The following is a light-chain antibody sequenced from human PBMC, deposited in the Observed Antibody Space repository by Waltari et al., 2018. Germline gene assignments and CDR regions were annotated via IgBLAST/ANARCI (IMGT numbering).Light chain of an antibody. CDR3: QQYNNWPPGT. J-gene: IGKJ1*01. CDR1: QTIGFS. Sequence: TVVPQSPATLSVSPGARATLSCRTSQTIGFSLAWYQQKPGQAPRLLIYHASTRATGIPDRFSGSGSESVFTLTISSLQSEDVAVYYCQQYNNWPPGTFGQGTKVEI. CDR2: HAS. V-gene: IGKV3-15*01.